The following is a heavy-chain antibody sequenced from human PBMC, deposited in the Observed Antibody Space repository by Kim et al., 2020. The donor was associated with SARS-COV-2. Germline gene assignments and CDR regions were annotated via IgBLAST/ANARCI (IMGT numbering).Heavy chain of an antibody. CDR2: INPNSGGT. Sequence: ASVKVSCKASGYTFTDYYMHWVRQAPGQGLEWMGWINPNSGGTNYAQKFQGRVTMTRDTSNSTAFMELSRLRSDDTAVYYCARENTYDDSPWGQGTLVTVSS. CDR1: GYTFTDYY. D-gene: IGHD3-9*01. V-gene: IGHV1-2*02. J-gene: IGHJ5*02. CDR3: ARENTYDDSP.